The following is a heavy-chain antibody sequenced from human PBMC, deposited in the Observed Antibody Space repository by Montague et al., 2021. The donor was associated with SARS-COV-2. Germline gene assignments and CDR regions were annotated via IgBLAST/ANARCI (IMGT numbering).Heavy chain of an antibody. Sequence: SETLSLTCTVSGGPITNDDWSWIRQPPGKRLEWIVNIFKNGDIDYNPSLRSRVIISVDTSKSQFSLKVTSVTAADTAAYYCARYYERSLDVWGQGTTVTVSS. CDR1: GGPITNDD. J-gene: IGHJ6*02. D-gene: IGHD3-16*01. V-gene: IGHV4-59*08. CDR3: ARYYERSLDV. CDR2: IFKNGDI.